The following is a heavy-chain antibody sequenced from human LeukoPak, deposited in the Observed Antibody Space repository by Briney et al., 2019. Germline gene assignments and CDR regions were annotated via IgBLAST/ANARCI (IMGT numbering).Heavy chain of an antibody. CDR1: GYTFTSYG. J-gene: IGHJ4*02. V-gene: IGHV1-18*01. CDR3: AREVPYDSSRYYQPFDY. CDR2: LDPEDGET. D-gene: IGHD3-22*01. Sequence: GASVKVSCKASGYTFTSYGISWVRQAPGKGLEWMGGLDPEDGETIYAQKFQGRVTMTTDTSTSTAYMELRSLRSDDTAVYYCAREVPYDSSRYYQPFDYWGQGTLVTVSS.